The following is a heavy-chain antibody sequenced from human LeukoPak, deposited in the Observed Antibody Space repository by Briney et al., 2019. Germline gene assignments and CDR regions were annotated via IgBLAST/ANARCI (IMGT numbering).Heavy chain of an antibody. J-gene: IGHJ6*02. CDR1: GGTLSSYA. Sequence: SVKVSCKASGGTLSSYAISWVRQDPGQGLEWMGRIIPILGIANYAQKFQGRVTITADKSTSTAYMELSSLRSEDTAVYYCASGPRYYYGMDVWGQGTTVTVSS. V-gene: IGHV1-69*04. CDR3: ASGPRYYYGMDV. CDR2: IIPILGIA.